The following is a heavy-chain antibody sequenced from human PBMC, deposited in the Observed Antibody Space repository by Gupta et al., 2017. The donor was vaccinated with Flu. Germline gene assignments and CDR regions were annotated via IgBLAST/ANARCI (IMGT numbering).Heavy chain of an antibody. CDR3: ARGPMGDDYSKGVYYYYYMDV. J-gene: IGHJ6*03. D-gene: IGHD4-4*01. V-gene: IGHV4-34*01. Sequence: LEWIGEINHSGSTNYNPSLKSRVTISVDTSKNQFSLKLSSVTAADTAVYYCARGPMGDDYSKGVYYYYYMDVWGKGTTVTVSS. CDR2: INHSGST.